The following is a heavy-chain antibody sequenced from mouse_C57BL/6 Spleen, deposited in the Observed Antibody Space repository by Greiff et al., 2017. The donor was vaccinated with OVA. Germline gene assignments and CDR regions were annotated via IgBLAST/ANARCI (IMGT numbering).Heavy chain of an antibody. J-gene: IGHJ2*01. D-gene: IGHD2-1*01. Sequence: ESGPGLVKPSQSLSLTCSVTGYSITSGYYWNWIRQFPGNKLEWMGYISYDGSNNYNPSLKNRISITRDTSKNQFFLKLNSVTTEDTATYYCARRGGNYYFDYWGQGTTLTVSS. CDR2: ISYDGSN. CDR3: ARRGGNYYFDY. V-gene: IGHV3-6*01. CDR1: GYSITSGYY.